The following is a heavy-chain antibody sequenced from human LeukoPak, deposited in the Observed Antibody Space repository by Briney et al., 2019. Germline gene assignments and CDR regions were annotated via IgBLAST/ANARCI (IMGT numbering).Heavy chain of an antibody. J-gene: IGHJ4*02. CDR3: ARDSDSMFDY. CDR1: GGSISGSSYY. V-gene: IGHV4-39*07. D-gene: IGHD3-22*01. Sequence: TSETLSLTCTVSGGSISGSSYYWGWIRQPPGKGLEWMGSIHYSGYTYYKSSLKSRVTISVDTSKNQFSLRLSSLTAADTAVYFCARDSDSMFDYWGKGTLVTVSS. CDR2: IHYSGYT.